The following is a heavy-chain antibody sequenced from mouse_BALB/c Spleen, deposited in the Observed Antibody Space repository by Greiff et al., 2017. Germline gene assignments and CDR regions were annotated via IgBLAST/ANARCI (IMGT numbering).Heavy chain of an antibody. CDR1: GFTFTDYY. D-gene: IGHD2-1*01. V-gene: IGHV7-3*02. CDR3: ARDRDDGNYDWYFDD. J-gene: IGHJ1*01. CDR2: IRNKANGYTT. Sequence: EVQRVESGGGLVQPGGSLRLSCATSGFTFTDYYMSWVRQPPGKALEWLGFIRNKANGYTTEYSASVKGRFTISRDNYQSILHLQMNTLRAEDSATYYCARDRDDGNYDWYFDDWGAGTTLTVSS.